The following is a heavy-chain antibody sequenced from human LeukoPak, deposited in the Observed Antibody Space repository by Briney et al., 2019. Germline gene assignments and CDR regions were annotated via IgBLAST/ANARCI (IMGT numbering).Heavy chain of an antibody. CDR2: ISRSDSTI. J-gene: IGHJ1*01. V-gene: IGHV3-48*03. CDR3: ARDPAFHY. Sequence: GGSLRLSCAASGFTFSSYEMIWVPPAPGKVVELVSYISRSDSTIYYVASVKGRFTISRDNAKISRHLEMNSLRTDDTVVYYCARDPAFHYWRQDTLVSV. CDR1: GFTFSSYE.